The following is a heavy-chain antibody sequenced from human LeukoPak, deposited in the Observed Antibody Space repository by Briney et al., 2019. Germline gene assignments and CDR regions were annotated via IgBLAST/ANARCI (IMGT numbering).Heavy chain of an antibody. J-gene: IGHJ4*02. D-gene: IGHD2-15*01. CDR2: INHSGST. Sequence: SETLSLTCAVYGGSFSGYYWSWIRQPPGKGLEWIGEINHSGSTNYNPSLKSRVTISVDTSKNQFSLKLSSVTAADTAVYYCARGSLVVAAPFDYWGQGTLVTVSS. V-gene: IGHV4-34*01. CDR1: GGSFSGYY. CDR3: ARGSLVVAAPFDY.